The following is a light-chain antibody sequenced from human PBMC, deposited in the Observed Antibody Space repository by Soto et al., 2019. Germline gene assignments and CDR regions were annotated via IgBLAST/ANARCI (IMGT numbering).Light chain of an antibody. CDR3: SSYTTYRTVI. V-gene: IGLV2-14*03. CDR2: DVT. CDR1: GNDIGNYNY. J-gene: IGLJ2*01. Sequence: QSVLTQPASVSGSPGQSIIVSCTGSGNDIGNYNYVSWYQQHPGEAPKLMIYDVTYRPSGISNRFSGSKSGNTASLTISGLQADDEAIYYCSSYTTYRTVIFGGGTQLTVL.